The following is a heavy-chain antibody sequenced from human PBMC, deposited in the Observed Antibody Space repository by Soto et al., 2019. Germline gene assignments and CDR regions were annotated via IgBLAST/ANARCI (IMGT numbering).Heavy chain of an antibody. CDR3: ARGYGDYLGYYYYGMDV. D-gene: IGHD4-17*01. CDR1: GGSISSGDYY. V-gene: IGHV4-30-4*01. CDR2: IYYSGST. J-gene: IGHJ6*02. Sequence: QVQLQESGPGLVKPSQTLSLTCTVSGGSISSGDYYWSWIRPPGKGLEWIGYIYYSGSTYYNPSLKSRVTISVDTSKNQFSLKLSSVTAADTAVYYCARGYGDYLGYYYYGMDVWGQGTTVTVSS.